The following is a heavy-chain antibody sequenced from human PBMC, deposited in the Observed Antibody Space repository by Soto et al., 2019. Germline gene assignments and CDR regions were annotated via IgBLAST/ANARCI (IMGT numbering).Heavy chain of an antibody. V-gene: IGHV5-51*01. CDR2: IYPGDSDT. CDR3: ARIAPRIAAAGPFDY. CDR1: GYSFTSYW. J-gene: IGHJ4*02. Sequence: GESLKISCKGSGYSFTSYWIGWVRQMPGKGLEWMGIIYPGDSDTRYSPSFQGQVTISADKSISTAYLQWSSLKASDTAMYYCARIAPRIAAAGPFDYWGQGTLVTVSS. D-gene: IGHD6-25*01.